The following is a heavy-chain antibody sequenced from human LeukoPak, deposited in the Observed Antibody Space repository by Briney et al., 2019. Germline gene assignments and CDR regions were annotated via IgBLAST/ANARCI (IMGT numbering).Heavy chain of an antibody. D-gene: IGHD3-10*01. CDR2: IYTSGST. V-gene: IGHV4-4*07. CDR1: GGSISSYY. CDR3: AISGSGTYYDEQFDY. Sequence: SETLSLTCTVSGGSISSYYWSWIRQPAGKGLEWIGRIYTSGSTNYNPSLKSRVTMSVDMSKNQFSLKLNSVTAADTAVYYCAISGSGTYYDEQFDYWGQGTLVTVSS. J-gene: IGHJ4*02.